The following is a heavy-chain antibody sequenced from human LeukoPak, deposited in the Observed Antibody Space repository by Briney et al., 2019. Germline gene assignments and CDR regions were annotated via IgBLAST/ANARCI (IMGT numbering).Heavy chain of an antibody. CDR1: GYTFTAYY. J-gene: IGHJ4*02. CDR3: ARDRGGVAGSGSYNY. V-gene: IGHV1-69*13. Sequence: SVRVSCKASGYTFTAYYLHWVRQAPGQGLEWMGGIIPIFGTANYAQKFQGRVTITADESTSTAYMELSSLRSEDTAVYYCARDRGGVAGSGSYNYWGQGTLVTVSS. CDR2: IIPIFGTA. D-gene: IGHD1-26*01.